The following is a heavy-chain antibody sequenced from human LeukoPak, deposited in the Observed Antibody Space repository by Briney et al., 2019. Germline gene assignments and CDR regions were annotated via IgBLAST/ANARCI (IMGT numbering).Heavy chain of an antibody. V-gene: IGHV1-46*01. CDR2: INPIDGNT. Sequence: ASVKVSCKTSGYTFITSYTHWVRQAPGQGLEWMGMINPIDGNTNRPQKFRGRLTVTRDTSTSTVYMELSSLTSGDTAVYYCAREPTSGSLYFDYWGQGTLVTVSS. D-gene: IGHD1-26*01. CDR1: GYTFITSY. J-gene: IGHJ4*02. CDR3: AREPTSGSLYFDY.